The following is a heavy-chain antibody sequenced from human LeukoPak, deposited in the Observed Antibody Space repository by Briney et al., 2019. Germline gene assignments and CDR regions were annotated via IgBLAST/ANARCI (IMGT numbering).Heavy chain of an antibody. CDR3: ARDYARDTVMV. J-gene: IGHJ4*02. CDR2: ISSSSSYI. Sequence: GGSLRLSCAASGFMFRSYSMNWIRQAPGKGLEWVSSISSSSSYIFYADSVKGRFTISRDNSENTLYLQMNSLRAEDTAVYYCARDYARDTVMVWGQGTLVTVSS. V-gene: IGHV3-21*01. D-gene: IGHD5-18*01. CDR1: GFMFRSYS.